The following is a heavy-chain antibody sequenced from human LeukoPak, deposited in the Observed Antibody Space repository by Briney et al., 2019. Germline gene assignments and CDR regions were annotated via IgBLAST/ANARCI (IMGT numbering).Heavy chain of an antibody. CDR1: GYTFTSYG. Sequence: ASVKVSCKASGYTFTSYGISWVRQATGQGLEWMGWMNPNSGNTGYAQKFQGRVTITRNTSIRTAYMELSSLRSEDTGVYYCAREIGGDFDYWGQGTLVTVSS. CDR2: MNPNSGNT. CDR3: AREIGGDFDY. V-gene: IGHV1-8*03. J-gene: IGHJ4*02.